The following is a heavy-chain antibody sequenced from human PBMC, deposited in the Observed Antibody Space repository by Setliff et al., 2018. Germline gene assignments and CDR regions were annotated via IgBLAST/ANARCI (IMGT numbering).Heavy chain of an antibody. J-gene: IGHJ3*02. CDR2: FDPEDGET. Sequence: GASVKVSCKASGYTFTDYYMHWVRQAPGKGLEWMGGFDPEDGETIYAQKFQGRVTMTEDTSTDTAYMELSSLRSEDTAVYYCATDSTQSGSYWDDAFDIWGQGTMVTVSS. CDR1: GYTFTDYY. D-gene: IGHD1-26*01. CDR3: ATDSTQSGSYWDDAFDI. V-gene: IGHV1-24*01.